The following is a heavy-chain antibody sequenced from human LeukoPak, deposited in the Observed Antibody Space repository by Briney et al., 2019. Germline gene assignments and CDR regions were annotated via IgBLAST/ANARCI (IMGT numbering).Heavy chain of an antibody. J-gene: IGHJ6*02. D-gene: IGHD3-10*01. CDR2: ISHSGST. CDR1: GGSFSGYY. V-gene: IGHV4-34*01. Sequence: SETLSLTCAVYGGSFSGYYWSWIRQPPGKGLEWIGEISHSGSTNYNPSLKSRVTISVDTSKNQFSLKLSSVTAADTAVYYCARDNRILWFGENHLYGMDVWGQGTTVTVSS. CDR3: ARDNRILWFGENHLYGMDV.